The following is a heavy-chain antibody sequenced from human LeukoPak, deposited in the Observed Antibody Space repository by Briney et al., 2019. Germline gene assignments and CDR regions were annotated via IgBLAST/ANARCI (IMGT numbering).Heavy chain of an antibody. D-gene: IGHD3-16*02. CDR3: ARDTHYDYVWGSYRNNQFSPNWLDP. CDR1: GYTFTSYG. V-gene: IGHV1-18*01. J-gene: IGHJ5*02. Sequence: ASVKVSCKASGYTFTSYGISWVRQAPGQGLEWMGWISAYNGNTNYAQKLQGRVTMTTDTSTSTAYMELRSLRSDDTAVYYCARDTHYDYVWGSYRNNQFSPNWLDPWGQGTLVTVSS. CDR2: ISAYNGNT.